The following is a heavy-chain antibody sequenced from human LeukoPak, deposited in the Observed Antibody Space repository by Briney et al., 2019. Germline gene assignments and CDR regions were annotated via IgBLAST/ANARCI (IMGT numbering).Heavy chain of an antibody. CDR2: IYYSGST. V-gene: IGHV4-59*01. CDR1: GGSISRYY. Sequence: ETLSLTCTVSGGSISRYYWSWIRQPPGKGLEWIGYIYYSGSTNYNPSLKSRVTISVDTSKNQFSLKLSSVTAADTAVYYCARDRVGGSYDYWGQGTLVTVSS. D-gene: IGHD1-26*01. CDR3: ARDRVGGSYDY. J-gene: IGHJ4*02.